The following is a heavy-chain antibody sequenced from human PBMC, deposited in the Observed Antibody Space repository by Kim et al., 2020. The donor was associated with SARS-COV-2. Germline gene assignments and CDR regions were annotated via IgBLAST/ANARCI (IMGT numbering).Heavy chain of an antibody. V-gene: IGHV4-34*01. J-gene: IGHJ5*02. CDR3: ARGGRSSTRPDWFDP. CDR2: INHSGST. CDR1: GGSFSGYY. D-gene: IGHD2-2*01. Sequence: SETLSLTCAVYGGSFSGYYWSWIRQPPGKGLEWIGEINHSGSTNYNPSLKSRVTISVDTSKNQFSLKLSSVTAADTAVYYCARGGRSSTRPDWFDPWGQGTLVTVSS.